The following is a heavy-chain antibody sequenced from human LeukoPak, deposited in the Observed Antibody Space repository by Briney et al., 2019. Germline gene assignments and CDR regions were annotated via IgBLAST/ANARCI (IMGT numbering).Heavy chain of an antibody. J-gene: IGHJ6*03. D-gene: IGHD2-15*01. V-gene: IGHV1-2*02. CDR1: GYTFTGYY. Sequence: ASVKVSCKASGYTFTGYYMHWVRQAPGQGLGWMGWINPNSGGTNYAQKFQGRVTMTRDKSIRTAYMELSRLTSDDTAVYYCATREVGYCSGGSCYGRRSGYYYYYMDVWGKGTTVTVSS. CDR2: INPNSGGT. CDR3: ATREVGYCSGGSCYGRRSGYYYYYMDV.